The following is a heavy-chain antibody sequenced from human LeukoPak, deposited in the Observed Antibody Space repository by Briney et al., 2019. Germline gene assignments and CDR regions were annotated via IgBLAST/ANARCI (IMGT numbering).Heavy chain of an antibody. J-gene: IGHJ4*02. CDR3: AREGFCSSTGCYVMY. Sequence: GGSLRLSCAASGFSFSSYSMNWVRQAPGKGLEWISFITSDSKNEDYADAVKGRFTVSRDNVKNSLYLQMNSLRGEDTAVYYCAREGFCSSTGCYVMYWGQGTPVTVSS. CDR2: ITSDSKNE. D-gene: IGHD2-2*01. CDR1: GFSFSSYS. V-gene: IGHV3-21*01.